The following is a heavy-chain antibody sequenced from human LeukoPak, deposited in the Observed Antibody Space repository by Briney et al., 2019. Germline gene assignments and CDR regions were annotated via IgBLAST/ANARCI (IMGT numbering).Heavy chain of an antibody. CDR2: MWYDGSNK. J-gene: IGHJ4*02. V-gene: IGHV3-33*06. CDR1: GFSFSSYG. D-gene: IGHD5-24*01. Sequence: GGSLRLSCAASGFSFSSYGMHWVRQAPGKGLEWVAVMWYDGSNKYYADSVKGRFTISRDNSKNTLYLQMNSLRAEDTAVYYCAKSRRWLQFSDYWGQGTLVTVSS. CDR3: AKSRRWLQFSDY.